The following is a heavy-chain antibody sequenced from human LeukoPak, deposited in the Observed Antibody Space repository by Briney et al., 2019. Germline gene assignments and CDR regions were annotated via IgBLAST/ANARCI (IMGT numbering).Heavy chain of an antibody. CDR3: TRRKSGTYQYDSSDYY. CDR2: IRSIAYGGTT. CDR1: GFTFDDYS. J-gene: IGHJ4*02. V-gene: IGHV3-49*03. D-gene: IGHD3-22*01. Sequence: PGGSLRLSCTASGFTFDDYSVSWFRQAPGKGLEWVGFIRSIAYGGTTEYAAAVKGRLTISRDDSKTISYLQMNSLTAEDTAVYYCTRRKSGTYQYDSSDYYGGQGTLVTVSS.